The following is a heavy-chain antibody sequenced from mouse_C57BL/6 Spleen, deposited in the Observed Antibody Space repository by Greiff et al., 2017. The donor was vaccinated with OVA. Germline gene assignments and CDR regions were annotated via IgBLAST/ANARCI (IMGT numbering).Heavy chain of an antibody. CDR3: ARQGMVTTGAMDY. CDR1: GYTFTDYN. J-gene: IGHJ4*01. CDR2: INPNNGGT. Sequence: SGPELVKPGASVKMSCKASGYTFTDYNMHWVKQSHGKSLEWIGYINPNNGGTSYNQKFKGKATLTVNKSSSTAYMELRSLTSEDSAVYYCARQGMVTTGAMDYWGQGTSVTVSS. V-gene: IGHV1-22*01. D-gene: IGHD2-2*01.